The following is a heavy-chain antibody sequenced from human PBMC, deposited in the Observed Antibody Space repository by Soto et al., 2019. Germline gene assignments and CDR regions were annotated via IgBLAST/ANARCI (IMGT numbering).Heavy chain of an antibody. D-gene: IGHD3-10*01. J-gene: IGHJ4*02. Sequence: SWVRQAPGKGLEWIGYIYYSGSTYYNPSLKSRVTISVDTSKNQFSLKLSSVTAADTAVYYCARAPHYYGSGSYTIDYWGQGTLVTV. V-gene: IGHV4-31*02. CDR2: IYYSGST. CDR3: ARAPHYYGSGSYTIDY.